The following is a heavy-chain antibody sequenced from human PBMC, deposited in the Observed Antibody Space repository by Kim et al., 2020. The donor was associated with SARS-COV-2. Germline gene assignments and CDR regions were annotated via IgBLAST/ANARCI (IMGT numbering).Heavy chain of an antibody. CDR3: AKGTHYDILTGLDY. V-gene: IGHV3-43*01. Sequence: GGSLRLSCAASGFTFDDYTMHWVRQAPGKGLEWVSLISWDGGSTYYADSVKGRFTISRDNSKNSLYLQMNSLRTEDTALYYCAKGTHYDILTGLDYWGQGTLVTVSS. J-gene: IGHJ4*02. CDR2: ISWDGGST. D-gene: IGHD3-9*01. CDR1: GFTFDDYT.